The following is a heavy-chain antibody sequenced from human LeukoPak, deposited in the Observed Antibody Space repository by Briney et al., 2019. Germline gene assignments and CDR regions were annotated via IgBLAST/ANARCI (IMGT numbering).Heavy chain of an antibody. CDR1: SGSISSGDYY. CDR2: IYYSGTT. D-gene: IGHD3-9*01. CDR3: ARAPRSTLRYFARVATGFDY. Sequence: PSETLSLTCTVSSGSISSGDYYWSWIRQPPGKGLEWIGYIYYSGTTYYNPSLKSRLTISRSTSKNQFALKLNSVTAADMAVYYCARAPRSTLRYFARVATGFDYWGQGTLVTVSS. V-gene: IGHV4-30-4*01. J-gene: IGHJ4*02.